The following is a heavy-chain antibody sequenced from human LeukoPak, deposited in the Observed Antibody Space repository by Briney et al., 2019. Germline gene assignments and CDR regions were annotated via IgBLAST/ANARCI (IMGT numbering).Heavy chain of an antibody. CDR1: GGSISSYY. V-gene: IGHV4-59*01. J-gene: IGHJ4*02. Sequence: PSETLSLTCTISGGSISSYYWSWIRQPPGKGLEWIGYIYYSGSTNYNPSLKSRVTISLDTSKNQFSLKLSSVTAADTAVYYCARASEVSSGWYPFDYWGQGTLVTVSS. CDR3: ARASEVSSGWYPFDY. CDR2: IYYSGST. D-gene: IGHD6-19*01.